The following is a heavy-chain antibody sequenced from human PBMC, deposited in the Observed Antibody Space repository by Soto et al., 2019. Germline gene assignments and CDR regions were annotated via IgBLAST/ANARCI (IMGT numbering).Heavy chain of an antibody. CDR1: GFTFSSYS. Sequence: GGSRRLSCAASGFTFSSYSMNWVRQAPGKGLEWVSYISSSSSTIYYADSVKGRFTISRDNAKNSLYLQMNSLRAEDTAVYYCARDISSEDIVVVVAATGSDYWGQGTLVTVSS. CDR2: ISSSSSTI. D-gene: IGHD2-15*01. CDR3: ARDISSEDIVVVVAATGSDY. V-gene: IGHV3-48*01. J-gene: IGHJ4*02.